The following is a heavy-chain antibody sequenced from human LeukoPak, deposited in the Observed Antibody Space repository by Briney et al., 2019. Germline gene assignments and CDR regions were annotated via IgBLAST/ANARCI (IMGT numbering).Heavy chain of an antibody. V-gene: IGHV3-64D*06. J-gene: IGHJ4*02. CDR3: ARDSVSRGVAPGFDY. CDR2: ISSNGGST. CDR1: GFTFSSYA. Sequence: GGSLRLSCSASGFTFSSYAMHWVRQAPGKGLEYVSAISSNGGSTYYADSVKGRFTISRDNSKNTLYLQMSSLRAEDTAVYYCARDSVSRGVAPGFDYWGQGTLVTVSS. D-gene: IGHD3-10*01.